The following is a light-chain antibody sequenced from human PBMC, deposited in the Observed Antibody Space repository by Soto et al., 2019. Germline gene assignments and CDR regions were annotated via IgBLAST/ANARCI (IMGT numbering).Light chain of an antibody. J-gene: IGKJ5*01. V-gene: IGKV1-27*01. CDR2: AAS. CDR1: QGVSNY. CDR3: QQYSNLIT. Sequence: DIQITQSPSSPTASVRDRVPITCRASQGVSNYLAWYQQNPGKVPKVLIYAASNLETGVPSRFSGSGSGTYFSFTISSLQPEDFATYYCQQYSNLITFGQGTRLEIK.